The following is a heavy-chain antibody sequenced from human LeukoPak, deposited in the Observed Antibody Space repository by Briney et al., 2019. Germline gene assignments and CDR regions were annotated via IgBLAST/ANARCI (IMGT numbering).Heavy chain of an antibody. CDR2: ISSSGSTI. D-gene: IGHD3-10*01. CDR3: ARGSWFLSWKPGSYYDAFDI. Sequence: GGSLRLSCAASGFTFSSYEMNWVRQAPGKGLEWVSYISSSGSTIYYADSVKGRFTISRDNAKNSLYLQMNSLRAEDTAVYYCARGSWFLSWKPGSYYDAFDIWGQGTMVTVSS. J-gene: IGHJ3*02. CDR1: GFTFSSYE. V-gene: IGHV3-48*03.